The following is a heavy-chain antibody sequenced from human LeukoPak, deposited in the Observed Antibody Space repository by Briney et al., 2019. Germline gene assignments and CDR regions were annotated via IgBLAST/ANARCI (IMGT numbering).Heavy chain of an antibody. V-gene: IGHV3-48*03. D-gene: IGHD3-9*01. J-gene: IGHJ4*02. CDR3: ARYVLRYFDWLPYFDY. Sequence: GGSLRLSCAASGFTFSSYEMKWVRQAPGKGVEGVSYISSSGSTIYYADSVKGRFTISRDNAKNSLYLQMNSLRAEDTAVYYCARYVLRYFDWLPYFDYWGQGTLVTVSS. CDR2: ISSSGSTI. CDR1: GFTFSSYE.